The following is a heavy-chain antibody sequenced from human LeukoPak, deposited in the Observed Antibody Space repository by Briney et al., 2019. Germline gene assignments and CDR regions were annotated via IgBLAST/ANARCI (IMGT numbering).Heavy chain of an antibody. CDR2: IRYDGRNT. CDR1: GFTFSSYGSYG. J-gene: IGHJ4*02. Sequence: GGSLRLSCAASGFTFSSYGSYGMHWVRQAPGKGLEWVAFIRYDGRNTYYADSVKGRFTMSRDTSKHTLYLQMNSLRAEDTAVYYCARDRAPYYYDSSGYYAGEGGQGTLVTVSS. D-gene: IGHD3-22*01. V-gene: IGHV3-30*02. CDR3: ARDRAPYYYDSSGYYAGE.